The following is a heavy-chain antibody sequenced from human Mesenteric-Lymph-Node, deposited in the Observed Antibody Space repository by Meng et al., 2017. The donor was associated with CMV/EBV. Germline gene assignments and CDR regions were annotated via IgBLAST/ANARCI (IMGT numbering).Heavy chain of an antibody. CDR1: EVSLNTRAEG. CDR2: IYRNDDR. CDR3: APLLRFLEWSWGFDP. J-gene: IGHJ5*02. Sequence: EVSLNTRAEGVGWSSQHPGKALEWLRHIYRNDDRRYNPSLKTRVTIAKNSSKSQVVLTMKNMDPVDKATYYCAPLLRFLEWSWGFDPWGQGTLVTVSS. V-gene: IGHV2-5*01. D-gene: IGHD3-3*01.